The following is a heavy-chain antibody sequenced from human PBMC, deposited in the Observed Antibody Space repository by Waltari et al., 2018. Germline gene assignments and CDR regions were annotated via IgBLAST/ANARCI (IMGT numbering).Heavy chain of an antibody. CDR2: ISYGGNNE. Sequence: QVQLVESGGGVVQFGESLRLSCAASGFTFSRHGLHWVRQAPGKALEWGALISYGGNNEYYADSVRGRFTVSRDNSKDTVYLQLNTLRAEDTAVYYCAKDARYFHHLFHLDSWGLGTLVTVSS. J-gene: IGHJ4*02. D-gene: IGHD3-9*01. V-gene: IGHV3-30*18. CDR1: GFTFSRHG. CDR3: AKDARYFHHLFHLDS.